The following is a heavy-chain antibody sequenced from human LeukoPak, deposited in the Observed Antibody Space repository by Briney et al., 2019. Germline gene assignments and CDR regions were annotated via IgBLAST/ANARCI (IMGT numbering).Heavy chain of an antibody. CDR1: GGSISSYY. D-gene: IGHD3-10*01. CDR3: ARGRNHIMYGSGSLRS. V-gene: IGHV4-34*01. Sequence: PSQTLSLTCTVSGGSISSYYWSWIRQPPGKGLEWIGEINHSGSTNYNPSLKSRVTISVDTSKNQFSLKLSSVTAADTAVYYCARGRNHIMYGSGSLRSWGQGTLVTVSS. CDR2: INHSGST. J-gene: IGHJ5*02.